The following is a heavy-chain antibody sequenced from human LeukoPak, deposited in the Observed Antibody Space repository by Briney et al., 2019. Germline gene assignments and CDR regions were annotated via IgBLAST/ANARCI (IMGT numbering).Heavy chain of an antibody. J-gene: IGHJ5*02. D-gene: IGHD6-19*01. CDR1: GFTISSYW. Sequence: GSLRLSCAASGFTISSYWMSWVRQAPGKGLEWVANIKQDGSEKYYVDSVKGRFTISRDNAKNSLYLQMNSLRAEDTAVYYCARSLAPPNIAVAGVGWFDPWGQGTLVTVSS. CDR2: IKQDGSEK. CDR3: ARSLAPPNIAVAGVGWFDP. V-gene: IGHV3-7*01.